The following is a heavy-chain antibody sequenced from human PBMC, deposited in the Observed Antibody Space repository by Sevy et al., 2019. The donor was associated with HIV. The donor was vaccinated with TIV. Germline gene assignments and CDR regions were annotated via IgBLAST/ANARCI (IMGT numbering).Heavy chain of an antibody. CDR3: GGVGGWIKEWQGGTVFDY. D-gene: IGHD5-12*01. CDR1: GGSISSSSYY. CDR2: IYYSGNT. Sequence: SETLSLTCTVSGGSISSSSYYWGWIRQPPGKGLEWIGNIYYSGNTYYKPSLKSRLIISVDTSKNQFSLKLSSVTAAETGTYFWGGVGGWIKEWQGGTVFDYWGQGALVTVSS. V-gene: IGHV4-39*01. J-gene: IGHJ4*02.